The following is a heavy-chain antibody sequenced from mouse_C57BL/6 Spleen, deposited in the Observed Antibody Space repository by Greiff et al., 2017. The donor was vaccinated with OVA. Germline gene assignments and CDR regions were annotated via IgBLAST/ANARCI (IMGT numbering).Heavy chain of an antibody. V-gene: IGHV5-4*01. J-gene: IGHJ4*01. CDR1: GFTFSSYA. D-gene: IGHD1-1*01. CDR3: AREGYYGSSYYAMDY. CDR2: ISDGGSYT. Sequence: VKLVESGGGLVKPGGSLKLSCAASGFTFSSYAMSWVRQTPEKRLEWVATISDGGSYTYYPDNVKGRFTISRDNAKNNLYLQMSHLKSEDTAMYYCAREGYYGSSYYAMDYWGQGTSVTVSS.